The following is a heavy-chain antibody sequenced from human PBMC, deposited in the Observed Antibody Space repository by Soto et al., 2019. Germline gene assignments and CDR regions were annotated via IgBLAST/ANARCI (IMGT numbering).Heavy chain of an antibody. J-gene: IGHJ6*02. CDR1: GFTFSSYW. Sequence: GGSLRLSCAASGFTFSSYWMSWVRQAPGKGLEWVANIKQDGSEKYYVDSVKGRFTISRDNAKNSLYLQMNSLRAEDTAVYYCARDAHGGHDDYYYGLDVWGQGTTVTVSS. V-gene: IGHV3-7*03. CDR3: ARDAHGGHDDYYYGLDV. CDR2: IKQDGSEK. D-gene: IGHD4-17*01.